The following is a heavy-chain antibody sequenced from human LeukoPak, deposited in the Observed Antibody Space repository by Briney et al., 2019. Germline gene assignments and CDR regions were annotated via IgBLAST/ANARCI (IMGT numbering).Heavy chain of an antibody. V-gene: IGHV4-4*07. CDR2: IYTSGST. CDR1: GGSISSYY. J-gene: IGHJ6*02. D-gene: IGHD2-2*01. CDR3: ARDNIVVVPAARQGGYYYYYGMDV. Sequence: SETLSLTCTVSGGSISSYYWSWIRQPAGRGLEWIGRIYTSGSTNYHPSLKSRVTMSVDTSKNQFSLKLSSVTAADTAVYYCARDNIVVVPAARQGGYYYYYGMDVWGQGTTVTVSS.